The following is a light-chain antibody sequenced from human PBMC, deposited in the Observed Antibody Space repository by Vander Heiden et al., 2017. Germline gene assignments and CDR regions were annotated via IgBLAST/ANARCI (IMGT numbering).Light chain of an antibody. CDR2: SNN. CDR3: AESDDSLNGEV. Sequence: QSVLTQPPSASGTPGQRVTISCSGSSSNIGSNTVNWYQQLPGTAPKRLIYSNNQRPSGVPDRFSGSKSGTSASLEISGLQSEDEADDYCAESDDSLNGEVFGTGTKVTVL. CDR1: SSNIGSNT. V-gene: IGLV1-44*01. J-gene: IGLJ1*01.